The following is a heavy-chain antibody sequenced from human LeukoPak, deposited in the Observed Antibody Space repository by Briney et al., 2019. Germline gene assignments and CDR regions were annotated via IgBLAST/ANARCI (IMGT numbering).Heavy chain of an antibody. J-gene: IGHJ4*02. CDR3: VKDPPPRYSGSPPAY. D-gene: IGHD1-26*01. Sequence: GGSLRLSCAASGFTFSSYWMSWVRQAPGKGLEWVANINKDGGEKYYVDSVKGRFTISRDNAKNSLYLQMNSLRADDTAVYYCVKDPPPRYSGSPPAYWGQGTLVTVSS. V-gene: IGHV3-7*03. CDR1: GFTFSSYW. CDR2: INKDGGEK.